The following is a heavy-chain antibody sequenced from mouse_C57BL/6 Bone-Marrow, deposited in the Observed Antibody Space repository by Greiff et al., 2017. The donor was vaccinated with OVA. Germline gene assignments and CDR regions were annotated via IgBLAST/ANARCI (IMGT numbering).Heavy chain of an antibody. CDR3: TTPYDYDSWFAY. CDR2: IDPENGDP. CDR1: GFNIKDDY. D-gene: IGHD2-4*01. J-gene: IGHJ3*01. V-gene: IGHV14-4*01. Sequence: EVKLLESGAELVRPGASVKLSCTASGFNIKDDYMHWVKPRPEQGLEWIGWIDPENGDPEYASKFQGKATITADTSSNTAYLQLSSLTSEDAAVYYCTTPYDYDSWFAYWGQGTLVTVSA.